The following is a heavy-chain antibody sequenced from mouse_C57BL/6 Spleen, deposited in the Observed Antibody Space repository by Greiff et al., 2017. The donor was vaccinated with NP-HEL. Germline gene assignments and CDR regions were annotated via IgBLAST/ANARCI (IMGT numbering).Heavy chain of an antibody. CDR3: ARNDLWDYAMDY. V-gene: IGHV1-64*01. CDR1: GYTFTSYW. Sequence: QVQLKQPGAELVKPRASVKLSCKASGYTFTSYWMHWVKQRPGQGLEWIGMIHPNSGSTNYNEKFKSKATLTVDKSSSTAYMQLSSLTSEDSAVYYCARNDLWDYAMDYWGQGTSVTVSS. J-gene: IGHJ4*01. D-gene: IGHD6-1*01. CDR2: IHPNSGST.